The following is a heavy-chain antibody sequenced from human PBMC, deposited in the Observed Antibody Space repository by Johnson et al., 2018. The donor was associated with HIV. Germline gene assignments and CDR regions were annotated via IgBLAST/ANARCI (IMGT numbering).Heavy chain of an antibody. CDR1: GFTFSSYW. CDR3: ARERSLNEYSSSWDAFDI. Sequence: VQLVESGGGLIQPGGSLRLSCAASGFTFSSYWMSWVRQAPGKGLEWVSVIYSNESTYYADSVQGRFTLSRDNSQNMVYLQMNSLRAEDTAVYYCARERSLNEYSSSWDAFDIWGQGTIVTVSS. V-gene: IGHV3-66*01. D-gene: IGHD6-6*01. J-gene: IGHJ3*02. CDR2: IYSNEST.